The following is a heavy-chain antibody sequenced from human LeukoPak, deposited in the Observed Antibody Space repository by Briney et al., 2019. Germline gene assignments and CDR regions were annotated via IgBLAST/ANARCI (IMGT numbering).Heavy chain of an antibody. V-gene: IGHV3-9*01. CDR1: GFTFDDYA. CDR2: ISWNSGSI. Sequence: GGSLRLSCAASGFTFDDYAMHWVRQAPGKGLEWVSGISWNSGSIGYADSVKGRFTISRDNAKNSLYLQMNSLRAEDTAVYYCARALVFPNPLFDYWGQGTLVTVSS. J-gene: IGHJ4*02. D-gene: IGHD2-21*01. CDR3: ARALVFPNPLFDY.